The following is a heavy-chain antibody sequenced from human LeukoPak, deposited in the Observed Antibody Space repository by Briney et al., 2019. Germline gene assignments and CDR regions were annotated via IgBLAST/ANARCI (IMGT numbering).Heavy chain of an antibody. D-gene: IGHD1-26*01. CDR3: ARGRMGATTWIDY. V-gene: IGHV3-33*01. CDR2: IWYDRSNK. J-gene: IGHJ4*02. Sequence: GRSLRLSCAASGFTFSSYGMHWVRQAPGKGLEWVAFIWYDRSNKYYADSVKGRFTISRDNSKNTLYLQMNSLRAEDTAVYYCARGRMGATTWIDYWGQGTLVTVSS. CDR1: GFTFSSYG.